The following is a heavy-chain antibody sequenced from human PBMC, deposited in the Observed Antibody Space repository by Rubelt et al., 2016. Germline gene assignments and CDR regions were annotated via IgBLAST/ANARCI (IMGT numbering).Heavy chain of an antibody. CDR1: GGTFSSYA. CDR3: ARLWGGGGRRDC. Sequence: QVQLVQSGAEVKKPGSSVKVSCKASGGTFSSYAISWVRQAPGQGLEWMGRIIPILGIANYARKFRGRVAITEEKATSTAYMELSGLGSEETALDYWARLWGGGGRRDCWGQGTLVTVSS. D-gene: IGHD2-15*01. CDR2: IIPILGIA. J-gene: IGHJ4*02. V-gene: IGHV1-69*09.